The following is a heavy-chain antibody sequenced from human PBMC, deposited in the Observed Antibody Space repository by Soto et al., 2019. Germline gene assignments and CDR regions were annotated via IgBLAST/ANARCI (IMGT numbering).Heavy chain of an antibody. CDR1: GYTFTRYG. CDR3: ARDCPLISTSCDPEFSVPWFDP. CDR2: ISAYNGNT. V-gene: IGHV1-18*01. Sequence: GSVKVSFKASGYTFTRYGISWVRQAPGQGLEWMGWISAYNGNTNYAQKLQGRVTMTTDTSTSTAYMELRSLRSDDTAVYYCARDCPLISTSCDPEFSVPWFDPWGQGTLVTVSS. J-gene: IGHJ5*02. D-gene: IGHD2-2*01.